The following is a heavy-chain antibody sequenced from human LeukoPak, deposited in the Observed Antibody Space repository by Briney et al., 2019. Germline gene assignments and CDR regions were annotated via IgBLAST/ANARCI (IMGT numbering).Heavy chain of an antibody. CDR2: IYYSGST. CDR1: GGSISSSSYY. CDR3: ARSCSSTSCSLDY. D-gene: IGHD2-2*01. V-gene: IGHV4-39*07. J-gene: IGHJ4*02. Sequence: PSETLSLTCTVSGGSISSSSYYWGWIRQPPGKGLEWIGSIYYSGSTYYNPSLKSRVTISVDTPKNQFSLKLSSVTAADTAVYYCARSCSSTSCSLDYWGQGTLVTVSS.